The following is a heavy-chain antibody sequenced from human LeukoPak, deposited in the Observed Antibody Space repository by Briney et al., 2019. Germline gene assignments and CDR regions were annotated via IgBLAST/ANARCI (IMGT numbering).Heavy chain of an antibody. V-gene: IGHV3-30*02. J-gene: IGHJ4*02. CDR2: IRYDGSNK. CDR3: AKGAYCSGGNCYLGALDY. CDR1: GFTFSSYG. Sequence: PGGSLRLSCAASGFTFSSYGMHWLRQAPGKGLEWVAFIRYDGSNKYYPHSVKARLTVSRNNSKNTLYMQMNSLRVEDTGVYYCAKGAYCSGGNCYLGALDYWGQGTLVTVSS. D-gene: IGHD2-15*01.